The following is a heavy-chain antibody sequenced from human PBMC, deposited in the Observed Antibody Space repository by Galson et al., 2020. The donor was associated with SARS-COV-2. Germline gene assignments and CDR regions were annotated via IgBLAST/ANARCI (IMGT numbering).Heavy chain of an antibody. J-gene: IGHJ2*01. CDR1: GFTFSSYA. Sequence: GESLKISCAASGFTFSSYAMSWVRQAPGKGLEWVSAISGSGGSTYYADSVKGRFTISRDNSKNTLYLQMNSLRAEDTAVYYCAKPVVLGGWYFDLWGRGTLVTVSS. CDR2: ISGSGGST. CDR3: AKPVVLGGWYFDL. V-gene: IGHV3-23*01. D-gene: IGHD3-16*01.